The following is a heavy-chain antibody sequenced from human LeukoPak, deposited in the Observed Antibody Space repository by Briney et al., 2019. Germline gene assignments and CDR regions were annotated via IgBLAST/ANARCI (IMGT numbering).Heavy chain of an antibody. CDR2: IIPIFGTA. J-gene: IGHJ4*02. V-gene: IGHV1-69*05. CDR3: AWRAVAGQNQVDC. Sequence: SVKVSCKASGGTFSSYAISWVREAPGQGLGWMGGIIPIFGTANYAQKFQGRVTITTDESTSTAYMELSSLRSEDTAVYYRAWRAVAGQNQVDCWLQGTLVTVSS. CDR1: GGTFSSYA. D-gene: IGHD6-19*01.